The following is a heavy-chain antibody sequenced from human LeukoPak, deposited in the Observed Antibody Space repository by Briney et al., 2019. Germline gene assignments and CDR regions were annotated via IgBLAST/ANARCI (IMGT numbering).Heavy chain of an antibody. Sequence: ASVKVSCKASGYTFTSYAMNWVRQAPGQGLEWMGWINTNTGNPTYAQGFTGRFVFSLDTPVSTAYLQISTLKPEDTAVYYCASFGAHSFDYWGQGTLVTVSS. CDR2: INTNTGNP. J-gene: IGHJ4*02. D-gene: IGHD3-10*01. CDR1: GYTFTSYA. V-gene: IGHV7-4-1*02. CDR3: ASFGAHSFDY.